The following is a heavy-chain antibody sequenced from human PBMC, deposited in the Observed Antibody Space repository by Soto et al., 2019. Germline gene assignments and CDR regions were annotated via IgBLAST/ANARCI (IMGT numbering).Heavy chain of an antibody. CDR1: GFTFSSYA. CDR3: ARDWKYCSGGSCSLQGLLDY. CDR2: ISYDGSNK. V-gene: IGHV3-30-3*01. Sequence: GESLKISCAASGFTFSSYAMHWVRQAPGKGLEWVAVISYDGSNKYYADSVKGRFTISRDNSKNTLYLQMNSLRAEDTAVYYCARDWKYCSGGSCSLQGLLDYWGQGTLVTVSS. J-gene: IGHJ4*02. D-gene: IGHD2-15*01.